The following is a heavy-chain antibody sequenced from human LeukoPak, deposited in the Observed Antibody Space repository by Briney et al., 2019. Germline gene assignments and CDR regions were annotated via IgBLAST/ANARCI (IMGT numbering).Heavy chain of an antibody. CDR1: GFTFNMHW. Sequence: GGSLRLSCAASGFTFNMHWMHWVRQVPGKGLMWVSRMNSDGSNRNYADSVKGRFTISRDNSKNTLYLQMNSLRAEDTAVYYRAKDWIQLDYWGQGTLVTVSS. J-gene: IGHJ4*02. D-gene: IGHD5-18*01. V-gene: IGHV3-74*01. CDR3: AKDWIQLDY. CDR2: MNSDGSNR.